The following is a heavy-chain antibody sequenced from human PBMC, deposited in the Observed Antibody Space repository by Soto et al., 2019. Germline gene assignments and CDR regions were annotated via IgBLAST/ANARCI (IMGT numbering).Heavy chain of an antibody. CDR3: ARDATAFDP. Sequence: SETLSLTCTVSGGSTSSYYWSWIRQPPGKGLEWIGYIYYGGSTNYNPSLKSRVTISVDTSKNQFSLKLSSVTAADTAVYYCARDATAFDPWGQGTLVTVSS. V-gene: IGHV4-59*01. J-gene: IGHJ5*02. CDR1: GGSTSSYY. CDR2: IYYGGST. D-gene: IGHD1-26*01.